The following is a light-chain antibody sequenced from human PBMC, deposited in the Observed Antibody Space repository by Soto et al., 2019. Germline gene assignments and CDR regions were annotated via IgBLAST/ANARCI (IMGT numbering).Light chain of an antibody. CDR3: QQYKNWPPIT. CDR1: QSVRSN. V-gene: IGKV3-15*01. CDR2: GAS. Sequence: EIVFTQSPCTRSLSPGDRATLSCRASQSVRSNFLAWYQQKPGQAPRLLIYGASTRATGIPARFSGSGSGTEFTLTISSLQSEDFAVYYCQQYKNWPPITFGQGTRLEIK. J-gene: IGKJ5*01.